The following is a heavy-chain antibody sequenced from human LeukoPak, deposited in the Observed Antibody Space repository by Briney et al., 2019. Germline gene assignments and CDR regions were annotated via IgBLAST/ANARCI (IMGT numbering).Heavy chain of an antibody. D-gene: IGHD4-11*01. Sequence: PSETLSLTCAVYGGSFSGYYWSWLRQPPGKGLEWIGEINHSGSTNYNPSLKSRVTISVDTSKNQFSLTPSSVTAADTAVYYCAREYIRYSNYGVGFDPWGQGTLVTVSS. V-gene: IGHV4-34*01. CDR2: INHSGST. J-gene: IGHJ5*02. CDR1: GGSFSGYY. CDR3: AREYIRYSNYGVGFDP.